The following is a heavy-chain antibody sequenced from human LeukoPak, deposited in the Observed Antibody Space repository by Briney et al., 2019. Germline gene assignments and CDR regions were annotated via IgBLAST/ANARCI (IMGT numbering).Heavy chain of an antibody. CDR2: IYYSGST. CDR1: GGSVSSGSYY. Sequence: PSETLSLTCTVSGGSVSSGSYYWSWIRQPPGKGLEWIGYIYYSGSTNYNPSLKSRVTISVDTSKNQFSLKLSSVTAADTAVYYCARDTAEYGGYNWFDPWGQGTLVTVSS. CDR3: ARDTAEYGGYNWFDP. J-gene: IGHJ5*02. V-gene: IGHV4-61*01. D-gene: IGHD4-23*01.